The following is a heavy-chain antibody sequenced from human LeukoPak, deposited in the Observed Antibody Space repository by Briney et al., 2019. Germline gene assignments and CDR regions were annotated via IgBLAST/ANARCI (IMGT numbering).Heavy chain of an antibody. D-gene: IGHD6-13*01. Sequence: SETLSLTCTVSGGSISDYYWSWIRPPPGKGLEWIGYVYSTGSTNYNTSLKSRVTISVDTPKNQFSLRLRVVTAADTAVYYCARHPYSSNAFDSWGQGTLVTVSS. V-gene: IGHV4-59*08. CDR1: GGSISDYY. CDR3: ARHPYSSNAFDS. CDR2: VYSTGST. J-gene: IGHJ4*02.